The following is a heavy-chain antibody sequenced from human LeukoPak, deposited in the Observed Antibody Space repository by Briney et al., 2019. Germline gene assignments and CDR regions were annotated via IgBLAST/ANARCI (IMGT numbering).Heavy chain of an antibody. J-gene: IGHJ5*02. CDR2: INHSGST. CDR3: ARGLTPARGDYAPRPLNWFDP. CDR1: GGSFSGYY. D-gene: IGHD4-17*01. V-gene: IGHV4-34*01. Sequence: PSETLSLTCAVYGGSFSGYYWSWIRQPPGKGLEWIGEINHSGSTNYNPSLKSRVTISVDTSKNQFSLKLSSVTAADTAVYYCARGLTPARGDYAPRPLNWFDPWGQGTLVTVSS.